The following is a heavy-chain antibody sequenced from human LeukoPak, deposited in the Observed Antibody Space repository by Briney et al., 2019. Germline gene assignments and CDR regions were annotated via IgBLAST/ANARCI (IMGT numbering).Heavy chain of an antibody. CDR3: ARGARFYDSSGYPTGY. J-gene: IGHJ4*02. CDR2: IYYSGST. CDR1: GGSISSYY. V-gene: IGHV4-59*01. Sequence: SETLSLTCPVSGGSISSYYWSWIRQPPGKGLEWIGYIYYSGSTNYNPSLKSRVTISVDTSKNQFSLKLSSVTAADTAVYYCARGARFYDSSGYPTGYWGQGTLVTVSS. D-gene: IGHD3-22*01.